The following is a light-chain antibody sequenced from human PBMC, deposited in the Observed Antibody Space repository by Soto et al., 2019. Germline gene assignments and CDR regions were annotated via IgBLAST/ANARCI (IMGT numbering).Light chain of an antibody. Sequence: AIQMTQSPSSLSASVGDRVIITCRASQGIRNDLGWYQQKPEKAPKLLIYAASSLQSGVPSRFSGSGSGTDFTLTISSLQPEDFATYYCLQDYNYPWTFGQGTKVEIK. CDR2: AAS. CDR1: QGIRND. J-gene: IGKJ1*01. CDR3: LQDYNYPWT. V-gene: IGKV1-6*01.